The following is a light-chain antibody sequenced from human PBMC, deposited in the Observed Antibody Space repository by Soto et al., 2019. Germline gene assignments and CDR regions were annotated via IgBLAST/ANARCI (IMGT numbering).Light chain of an antibody. J-gene: IGLJ1*01. CDR2: SNT. CDR3: AAWDDSLGGHV. V-gene: IGLV1-47*02. CDR1: SSNLGSSY. Sequence: QSVLTQPPSASGTPGQRVTIFCSGSSSNLGSSYVFWYQQLPGTAPKLLIYSNTQRPSGVPDRFSGSKSGTSASLAISGLRSEDEADYYCAAWDDSLGGHVFGTGTKVTVL.